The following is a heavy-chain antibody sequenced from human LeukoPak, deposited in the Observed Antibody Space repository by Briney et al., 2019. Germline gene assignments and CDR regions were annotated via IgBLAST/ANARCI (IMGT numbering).Heavy chain of an antibody. CDR3: ARSRAVAGTTPEYFQH. CDR2: IWYDGSNK. D-gene: IGHD6-19*01. V-gene: IGHV3-33*01. Sequence: PGGSLRLSCAASGFTFSSYGMHWVRQAPGKGLEWVAVIWYDGSNKYYADSVKGRFTISRDNSKNTLYLQMNSLRAEDTAVYYCARSRAVAGTTPEYFQHWGQGTLVTVSS. J-gene: IGHJ1*01. CDR1: GFTFSSYG.